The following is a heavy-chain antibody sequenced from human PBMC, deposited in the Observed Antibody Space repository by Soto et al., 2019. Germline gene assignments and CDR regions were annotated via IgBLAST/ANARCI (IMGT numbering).Heavy chain of an antibody. D-gene: IGHD2-15*01. CDR2: ITRGGSSI. CDR3: ARSREYCSGDNCYETGSDY. CDR1: GFRFSNYT. Sequence: GGSLRLSSQTSGFRFSNYTMNWVRQAPGKGLEWVADITRGGSSIYYADSVRGRFTISRDNAKSSLYLQMNSLRAEDTAVYYCARSREYCSGDNCYETGSDYWGQGT. V-gene: IGHV3-48*01. J-gene: IGHJ4*02.